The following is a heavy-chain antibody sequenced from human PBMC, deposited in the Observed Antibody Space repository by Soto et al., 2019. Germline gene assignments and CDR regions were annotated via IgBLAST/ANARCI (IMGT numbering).Heavy chain of an antibody. J-gene: IGHJ5*02. CDR3: ATNGMPGQNWFDP. CDR1: GGSISSGSYL. V-gene: IGHV4-39*01. D-gene: IGHD1-1*01. Sequence: SETLSLTCTVSGGSISSGSYLWAWIRQPPGKGLQWIGSAHYTGSTHYNPSLKSRVTISVDTSKNQVSLKLRSVTAADTAVYYRATNGMPGQNWFDPWGLGTPVTVSS. CDR2: AHYTGST.